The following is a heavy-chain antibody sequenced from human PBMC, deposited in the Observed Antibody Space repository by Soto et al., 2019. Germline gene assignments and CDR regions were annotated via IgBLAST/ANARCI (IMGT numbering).Heavy chain of an antibody. CDR1: GYSFTRYG. CDR2: INAYNGNT. J-gene: IGHJ3*02. D-gene: IGHD2-2*01. V-gene: IGHV1-18*01. Sequence: ASVKVSCKASGYSFTRYGIGWARQAPGQGLEWMGWINAYNGNTNYAQNLQGRLTLTTDTSTTTAYMELRSLRSNDTAIYYCARDLPYQHAFDIWGEGTMVTVSS. CDR3: ARDLPYQHAFDI.